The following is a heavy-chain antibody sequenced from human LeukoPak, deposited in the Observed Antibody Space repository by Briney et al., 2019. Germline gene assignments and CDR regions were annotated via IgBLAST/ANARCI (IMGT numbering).Heavy chain of an antibody. Sequence: ASVKVSCKASRYTFTNYAINWVRQAPGQGLEWMGWINTNTGNPTYAQGFTGRFVFSLDTSVSTAYLQISSLKAEDTAVYYCARGRSNTMIGHFEYWGQGTQVTVSS. V-gene: IGHV7-4-1*02. CDR1: RYTFTNYA. J-gene: IGHJ4*02. CDR2: INTNTGNP. D-gene: IGHD3-22*01. CDR3: ARGRSNTMIGHFEY.